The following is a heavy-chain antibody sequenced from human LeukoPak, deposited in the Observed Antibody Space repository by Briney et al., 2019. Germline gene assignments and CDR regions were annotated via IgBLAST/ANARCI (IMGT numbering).Heavy chain of an antibody. CDR3: ARFSDFYDFWSGPTSYGMDV. Sequence: GGSLRLSCAGSGFTFSSYSMNWVRQAPGKGLEWASSISSSSSYIYYADSVKGRFTISRDNAKNSLYLQMNSLRAEDTAVYYCARFSDFYDFWSGPTSYGMDVWGQGTTVTVSS. V-gene: IGHV3-21*01. D-gene: IGHD3-3*01. J-gene: IGHJ6*02. CDR1: GFTFSSYS. CDR2: ISSSSSYI.